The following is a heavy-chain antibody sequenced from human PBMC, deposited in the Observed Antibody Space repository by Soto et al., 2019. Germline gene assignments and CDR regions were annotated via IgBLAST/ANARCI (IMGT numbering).Heavy chain of an antibody. D-gene: IGHD1-26*01. CDR3: AKEGGLSGSYYISSSYYFDY. Sequence: QVQLVEPGGGVVQPGRSLRISCVASGFTFSSYGMHWVRQAPGKGLEWVAIISYDGSNTYYADSVKGRFTISRDNSKNTLYLQMNSLRAEDTSVYYCAKEGGLSGSYYISSSYYFDYWGQGTLVTVSS. J-gene: IGHJ4*02. CDR1: GFTFSSYG. CDR2: ISYDGSNT. V-gene: IGHV3-30*18.